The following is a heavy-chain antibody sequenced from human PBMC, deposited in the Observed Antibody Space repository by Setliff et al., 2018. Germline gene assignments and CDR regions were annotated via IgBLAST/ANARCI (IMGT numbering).Heavy chain of an antibody. CDR1: GYSFTTYA. J-gene: IGHJ4*02. Sequence: ASVKVSCKASGYSFTTYAMSWMRQAPGQGLEWMGWINTNTGNPHYAQGFTGRFVFSLDSSVSTAYLQISSLKAEDTAVYYCARVRGYSSGYGVEIGYWGQGTLVTVSS. CDR3: ARVRGYSSGYGVEIGY. CDR2: INTNTGNP. D-gene: IGHD5-18*01. V-gene: IGHV7-4-1*02.